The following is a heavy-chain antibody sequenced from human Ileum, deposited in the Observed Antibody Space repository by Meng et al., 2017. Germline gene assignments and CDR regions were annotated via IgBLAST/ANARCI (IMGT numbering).Heavy chain of an antibody. CDR2: IYYSGST. J-gene: IGHJ4*02. V-gene: IGHV4-30-4*01. CDR3: ARDRGGSYYFDY. Sequence: QVQLQESGPGLLKSSQTLSLTCTVSGGSISIGDYYWSWVRQPPGKGLEWIGYIYYSGSTYYNPSLKSRAIMSVDTSKNHFSLKLSSVTAADMAVYYCARDRGGSYYFDYWGQGTLVTVSS. CDR1: GGSISIGDYY. D-gene: IGHD2-15*01.